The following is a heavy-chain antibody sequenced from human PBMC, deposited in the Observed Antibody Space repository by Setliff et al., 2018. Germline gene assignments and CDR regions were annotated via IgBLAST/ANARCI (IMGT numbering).Heavy chain of an antibody. CDR1: GGSITDENSW. J-gene: IGHJ5*02. D-gene: IGHD6-19*01. Sequence: PSETLSLTCTVSGGSITDENSWWAWIRQPAGKRPEWLGLIYIRGGTDYNPYLKSRVTISLDTSRNQFSLNLTSVTAADTAVYYCAVDHVTNIAESGYGYTRIDPWGQGIPVTVSS. CDR3: AVDHVTNIAESGYGYTRIDP. V-gene: IGHV4-61*02. CDR2: IYIRGGT.